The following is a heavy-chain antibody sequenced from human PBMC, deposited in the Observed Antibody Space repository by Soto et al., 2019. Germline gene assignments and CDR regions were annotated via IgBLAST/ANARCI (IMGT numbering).Heavy chain of an antibody. CDR2: TRNKANSYTT. CDR1: GFTFSDHY. CDR3: AREGRRGATFD. J-gene: IGHJ4*02. V-gene: IGHV3-72*01. D-gene: IGHD1-26*01. Sequence: EVQLVESGGGLVQPGGSLRLSCAASGFTFSDHYMDWVRQAPGKGLEWVGRTRNKANSYTTEYAASVKGRFTISRDDSKNSLYLQMNSLKTEDTAVYYCAREGRRGATFDWGQGTLVTVSS.